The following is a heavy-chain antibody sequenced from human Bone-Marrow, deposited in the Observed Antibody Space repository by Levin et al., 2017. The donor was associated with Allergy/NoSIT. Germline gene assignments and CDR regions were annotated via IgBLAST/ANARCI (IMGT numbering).Heavy chain of an antibody. Sequence: GGSLRLSCAASGFTFRTHNMNWVRQAPGKGLEWISYISGSSDTVFYADSVKGRFTISRDNAENSLFLHMSSLRVEDTAVYYCARDSNADTTMRPPEIDFWGQGTLVTVS. D-gene: IGHD5-18*01. V-gene: IGHV3-48*04. CDR3: ARDSNADTTMRPPEIDF. CDR2: ISGSSDTV. CDR1: GFTFRTHN. J-gene: IGHJ4*02.